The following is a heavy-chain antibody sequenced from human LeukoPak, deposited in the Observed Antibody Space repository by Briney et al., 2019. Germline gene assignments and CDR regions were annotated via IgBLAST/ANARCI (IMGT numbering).Heavy chain of an antibody. V-gene: IGHV3-23*01. CDR3: AKCMSATGVCLNFDS. J-gene: IGHJ4*02. D-gene: IGHD2-21*02. CDR1: GFTFSSYA. Sequence: PGGSLRLSCAASGFTFSSYAMSWVRQAPGKGLEWVSAISGSGGSTYYADSVKGRFTISRDNSKNTLYLQIDSLGVEDTAVYYCAKCMSATGVCLNFDSWGQGILVTVSS. CDR2: ISGSGGST.